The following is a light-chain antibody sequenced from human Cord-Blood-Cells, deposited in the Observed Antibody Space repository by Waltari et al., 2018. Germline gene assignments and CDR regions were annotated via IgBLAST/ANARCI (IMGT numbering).Light chain of an antibody. CDR3: QQYYSTPWT. CDR1: QSVLYSSNNKNY. Sequence: DIVMTQSPDSLAVSLGESATLTCKATQSVLYSSNNKNYLAWYQQKPGQPPKLLIYWASTRESGVPDRFSGSGSGTDFTLTISSLQAEDVAVYYCQQYYSTPWTFGQGTKVEIK. V-gene: IGKV4-1*01. J-gene: IGKJ1*01. CDR2: WAS.